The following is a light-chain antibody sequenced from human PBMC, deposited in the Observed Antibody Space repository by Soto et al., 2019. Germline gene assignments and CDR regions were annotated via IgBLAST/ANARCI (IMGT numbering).Light chain of an antibody. CDR2: DAS. Sequence: EIVLTQSPATLSLSPGERATLSCRASQRISSYLAWYQQKPGQAPRLFIYDASNRATGIPARFSGSGSGTDFTLTISSLEPEDFAVYYGQQRSEWPITFGQGTLLEIK. CDR1: QRISSY. CDR3: QQRSEWPIT. V-gene: IGKV3-11*01. J-gene: IGKJ5*01.